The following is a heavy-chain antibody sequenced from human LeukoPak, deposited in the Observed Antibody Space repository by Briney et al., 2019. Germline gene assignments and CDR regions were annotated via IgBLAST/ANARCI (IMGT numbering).Heavy chain of an antibody. Sequence: GGSLRLSCAASGFTFSSYGMHWVRQAPGKGLEWVAVISYDGSNKYYADSVKGRFTISRDNSKNTLYLQMNSLRAEDTAVYYCARGIYYYDSSGYGPLGYWGQGTLVTVSS. CDR1: GFTFSSYG. CDR3: ARGIYYYDSSGYGPLGY. J-gene: IGHJ4*02. CDR2: ISYDGSNK. V-gene: IGHV3-30*19. D-gene: IGHD3-22*01.